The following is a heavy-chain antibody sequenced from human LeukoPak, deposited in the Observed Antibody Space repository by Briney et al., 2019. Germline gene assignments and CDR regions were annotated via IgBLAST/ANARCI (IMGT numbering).Heavy chain of an antibody. V-gene: IGHV3-7*01. CDR3: ARDPGSSAFDL. D-gene: IGHD1-14*01. J-gene: IGHJ4*02. CDR1: GFNFTAFW. CDR2: INWDSSVK. Sequence: SGGSLRLSCAASGFNFTAFWMSWVRQTPEKGLEFVANINWDSSVKNYVDSVKGRFTISRDNAKKSLFLELNSLRADDTAVFYCARDPGSSAFDLWGQGSLVTVST.